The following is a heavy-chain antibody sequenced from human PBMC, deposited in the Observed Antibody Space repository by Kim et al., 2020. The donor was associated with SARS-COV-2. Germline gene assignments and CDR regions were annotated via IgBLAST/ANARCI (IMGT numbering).Heavy chain of an antibody. CDR1: GGSISSYY. J-gene: IGHJ3*02. CDR2: IYYSGST. CDR3: ARGGGITMVRGVIPHDAFDI. V-gene: IGHV4-59*01. Sequence: SETLSLTCTVSGGSISSYYWSWIRQPPGKGLEWIGYIYYSGSTNYNPSLKSRVTISVDTSKNQFSLKLSSVTAADTAVYYCARGGGITMVRGVIPHDAFDIWGQGTMVTVSS. D-gene: IGHD3-10*01.